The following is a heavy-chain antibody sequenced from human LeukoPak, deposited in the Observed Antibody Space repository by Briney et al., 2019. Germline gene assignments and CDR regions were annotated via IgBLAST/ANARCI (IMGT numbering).Heavy chain of an antibody. CDR2: IYHSGST. D-gene: IGHD6-13*01. CDR1: GDSLSSSSYF. V-gene: IGHV4-39*07. J-gene: IGHJ6*03. Sequence: SEPLSLTCTVAGDSLSSSSYFWGWLRQPPGTGLEWIGSIYHSGSTYYNPSLKSRVTISVDTSKNQFSLKLSSVTAADTAVYYCERGYSSSWYEFYYYYYYMDVWGKGTTVTVSS. CDR3: ERGYSSSWYEFYYYYYYMDV.